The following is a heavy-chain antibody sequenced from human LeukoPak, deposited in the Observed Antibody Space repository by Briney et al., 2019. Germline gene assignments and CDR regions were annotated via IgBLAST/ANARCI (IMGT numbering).Heavy chain of an antibody. CDR1: GFTFSTYA. D-gene: IGHD2-15*01. CDR3: AKATLGSCRGARCYPFDY. CDR2: ITGNGGST. V-gene: IGHV3-23*01. Sequence: GGSLRLSCAASGFTFSTYAINWVRRVPGKGLECVSSITGNGGSTYLADSVKGRFTISRENSRSTLYLHMNSLRAEDTAVYYCAKATLGSCRGARCYPFDYWGQGTLVTVSS. J-gene: IGHJ4*02.